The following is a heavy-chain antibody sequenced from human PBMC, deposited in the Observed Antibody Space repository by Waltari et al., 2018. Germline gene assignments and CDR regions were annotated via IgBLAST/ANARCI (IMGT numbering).Heavy chain of an antibody. CDR1: GFTFSSYE. V-gene: IGHV3-48*03. D-gene: IGHD6-6*01. CDR3: VRGDSSSDY. CDR2: ISSSGSTI. Sequence: EVQLVESGGGLVQPGGSLRLSCAASGFTFSSYEMNWVRQAPGKGLEWVSYISSSGSTIYYADSVKGRFTISRDNAKNSLYLQMNSLRAEDTAGYYCVRGDSSSDYWGQGTLVTVSS. J-gene: IGHJ4*02.